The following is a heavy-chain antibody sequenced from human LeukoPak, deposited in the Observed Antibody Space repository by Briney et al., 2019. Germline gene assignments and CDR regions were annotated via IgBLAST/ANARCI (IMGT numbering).Heavy chain of an antibody. Sequence: TGGSLRLSCAASGFTFSRYWMHWVRQAPGKGLVWVSRIISDDRTTNYADSVRGRFTISRDNGKNTLYLQMNRLRVEDTAVYYCARGRFLGWFQEHPFDYWGQGTLVTVSS. V-gene: IGHV3-74*01. CDR3: ARGRFLGWFQEHPFDY. CDR1: GFTFSRYW. J-gene: IGHJ4*02. D-gene: IGHD3-3*01. CDR2: IISDDRTT.